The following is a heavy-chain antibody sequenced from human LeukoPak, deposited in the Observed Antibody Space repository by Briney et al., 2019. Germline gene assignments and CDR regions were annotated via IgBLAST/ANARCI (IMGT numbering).Heavy chain of an antibody. CDR2: IYHSGST. D-gene: IGHD4-11*01. Sequence: SETLSLTCTVSGGSISSSGYYWGWIRQPPGKGLEWIGSIYHSGSTYYNPSLKSRVTISVDTSKNQFSLKLSSVTAADTAVYYCARDLRSNYYYYYYYMDVWGKATTVTVSS. J-gene: IGHJ6*03. CDR3: ARDLRSNYYYYYYYMDV. CDR1: GGSISSSGYY. V-gene: IGHV4-39*07.